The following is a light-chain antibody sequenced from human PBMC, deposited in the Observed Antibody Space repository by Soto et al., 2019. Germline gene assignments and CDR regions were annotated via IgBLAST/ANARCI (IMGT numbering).Light chain of an antibody. Sequence: EIVMTQSPATLSVSPGERATLSCRASQSVGSNVGWYQHTPGQAPRLLIYGASTRARGVPDRFSGSGSGTEFTLTISSLQSEDSAVYYCQYYNKVPRTFGQGTKVDIK. J-gene: IGKJ1*01. CDR3: QYYNKVPRT. CDR1: QSVGSN. V-gene: IGKV3-15*01. CDR2: GAS.